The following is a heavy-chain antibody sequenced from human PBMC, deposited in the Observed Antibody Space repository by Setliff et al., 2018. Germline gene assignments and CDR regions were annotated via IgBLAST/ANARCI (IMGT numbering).Heavy chain of an antibody. Sequence: GGSLRLSCAAFEFTFSRYSMNRVRQAPGKGLEWVASISVSSSFIYYADSVKGRFTISRDNAENSLHLQMNSLRAEDTAVYYCARHSYGPHDYYYYYMDVWGKGTTVTVSS. V-gene: IGHV3-21*01. CDR1: EFTFSRYS. CDR2: ISVSSSFI. CDR3: ARHSYGPHDYYYYYMDV. D-gene: IGHD5-18*01. J-gene: IGHJ6*03.